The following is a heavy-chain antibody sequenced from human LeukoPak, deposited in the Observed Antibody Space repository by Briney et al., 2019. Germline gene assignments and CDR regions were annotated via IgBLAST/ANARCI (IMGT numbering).Heavy chain of an antibody. CDR1: GFTFGSYA. V-gene: IGHV3-21*01. CDR2: ISSSSNYI. CDR3: VCLASIAVAGRAADPFDY. Sequence: GGSLRLSCAASGFTFGSYAMNWVRQAPGKGLEWVSSISSSSNYIYYTESVKGRFTISRDNSKNTLYLQMNSLRAEDTAVYYCVCLASIAVAGRAADPFDYWGQGTLVTVSS. D-gene: IGHD6-19*01. J-gene: IGHJ4*02.